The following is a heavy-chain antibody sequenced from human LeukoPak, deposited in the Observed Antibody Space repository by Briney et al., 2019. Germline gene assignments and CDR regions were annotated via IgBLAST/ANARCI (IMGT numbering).Heavy chain of an antibody. J-gene: IGHJ3*01. D-gene: IGHD1-1*01. CDR2: INSISTYI. CDR3: ARDIAGTGAIDAFDL. V-gene: IGHV3-21*01. CDR1: GFTFSSSS. Sequence: PGGSLRLSCVASGFTFSSSSMNWVRQAPGKGLEWVSSINSISTYIYYADSLRGRFTISRANADNSLYLQMNSLRAEDTAVYYCARDIAGTGAIDAFDLWGQGTMVTVSS.